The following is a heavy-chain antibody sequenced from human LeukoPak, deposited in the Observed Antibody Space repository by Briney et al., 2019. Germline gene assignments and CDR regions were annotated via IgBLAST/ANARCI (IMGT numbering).Heavy chain of an antibody. D-gene: IGHD6-25*01. CDR2: ISFDGSYK. Sequence: PGRSLRFSCAASGFTFSTYTMHWVRQAPGKGLEWVAVISFDGSYKYYAGSVKGRFTISRDNSKNTLYLQMNSLRAEDTAVYYCARGHRLYTSACLFDSWGQGTLVTVSS. V-gene: IGHV3-30*04. CDR1: GFTFSTYT. CDR3: ARGHRLYTSACLFDS. J-gene: IGHJ4*02.